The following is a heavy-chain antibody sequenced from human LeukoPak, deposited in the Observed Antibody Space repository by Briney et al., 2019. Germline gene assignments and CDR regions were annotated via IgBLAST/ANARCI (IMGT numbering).Heavy chain of an antibody. J-gene: IGHJ6*03. CDR3: ARVSSSWLGSYYYYYYYIDV. CDR1: GYTFTSYG. V-gene: IGHV1-18*01. Sequence: ASVKVSCKASGYTFTSYGISWVRQAPGQGLEWMGWISAYNGNTNYAQKLQGRVTMTTDTSTSTAYMELRSLRSDDTAVYYCARVSSSWLGSYYYYYYYIDVWGKGTTVTISS. D-gene: IGHD6-13*01. CDR2: ISAYNGNT.